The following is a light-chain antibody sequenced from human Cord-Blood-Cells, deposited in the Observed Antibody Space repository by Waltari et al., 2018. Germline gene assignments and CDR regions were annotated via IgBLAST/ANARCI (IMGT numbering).Light chain of an antibody. CDR2: DVS. CDR3: CSYAGSYTLV. CDR1: SSAVGGFNS. V-gene: IGLV2-11*01. Sequence: QSALTQPRSVSGSPGQSVTISCTGTSSAVGGFNSVAWYQQHPGKAPKLMIYDVSKRPSGVPDRFSGSKSGNTASLTISGLQAEDEADYYCCSYAGSYTLVFGGGTKLTVL. J-gene: IGLJ3*02.